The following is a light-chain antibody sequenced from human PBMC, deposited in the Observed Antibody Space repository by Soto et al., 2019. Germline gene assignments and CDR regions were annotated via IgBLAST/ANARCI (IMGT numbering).Light chain of an antibody. Sequence: QLVLTQPPSVSGAPGQRVTISCTGSSSNIGADYDVHWYQQLPGTAPKLLIYGNSNRPSGVPDRFSGSKSGTSASLAITGLQAEDEADYFCQSYDSSLSGYYVFGTGTKLTVL. CDR3: QSYDSSLSGYYV. CDR2: GNS. V-gene: IGLV1-40*01. J-gene: IGLJ1*01. CDR1: SSNIGADYD.